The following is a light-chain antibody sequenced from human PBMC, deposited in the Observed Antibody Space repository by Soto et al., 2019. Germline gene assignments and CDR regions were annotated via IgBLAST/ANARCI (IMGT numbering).Light chain of an antibody. V-gene: IGKV3-15*01. Sequence: VMTQSPATLSLSPGDSATLSCRDSQSISSNLAWYQQKTGQAPRILIYGVSSRATGVPARLSGSGSGTELNLTINRLLSEDFAVYYCQYYHNSPWPCGQGTKVDIK. CDR2: GVS. CDR1: QSISSN. CDR3: QYYHNSPWP. J-gene: IGKJ1*01.